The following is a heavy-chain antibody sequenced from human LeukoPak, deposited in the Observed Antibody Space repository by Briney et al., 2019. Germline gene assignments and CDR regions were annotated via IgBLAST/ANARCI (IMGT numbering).Heavy chain of an antibody. CDR3: ARGGPNRSGWTLDH. Sequence: ASVKVSCKASGYTFTSYAMHWVRLAPGQRLEWMGWINGDNGNTESSQKFQGRLTITWDTSATTAYMELSSLRSEDTAVYYCARGGPNRSGWTLDHWGQGTLVTVSS. CDR2: INGDNGNT. V-gene: IGHV1-3*01. D-gene: IGHD6-19*01. J-gene: IGHJ4*02. CDR1: GYTFTSYA.